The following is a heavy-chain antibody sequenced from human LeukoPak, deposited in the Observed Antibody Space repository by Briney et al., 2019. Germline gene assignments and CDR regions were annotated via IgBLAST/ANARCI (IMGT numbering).Heavy chain of an antibody. CDR1: LDSTTSNF. CDR3: ATPYCGGVCHA. Sequence: SETLSLTCTVSLDSTTSNFWSWVRQPPGKGLEWIGEIHRSGSPNYNPSLQSRVTISIDRSRNQIVLELSSVTAADTAVYYCATPYCGGVCHAWGQGTLVTVSS. D-gene: IGHD2-21*02. V-gene: IGHV4-4*02. CDR2: IHRSGSP. J-gene: IGHJ5*02.